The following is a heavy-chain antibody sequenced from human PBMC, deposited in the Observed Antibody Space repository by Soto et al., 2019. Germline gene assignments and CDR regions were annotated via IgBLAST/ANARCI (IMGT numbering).Heavy chain of an antibody. J-gene: IGHJ4*02. Sequence: EVQLLESGGGLVQPGGSLRLSCAASGFTFSSYAMSWVRQAPGKGLEWVSAISGSGGSTYYADSVKGRFTISRDNSKNTLYLQMNSLRAEDTAVYYCAKARSGYYNTQGGYYFDYWGQGTLVTVSS. V-gene: IGHV3-23*01. CDR2: ISGSGGST. CDR1: GFTFSSYA. D-gene: IGHD3-3*01. CDR3: AKARSGYYNTQGGYYFDY.